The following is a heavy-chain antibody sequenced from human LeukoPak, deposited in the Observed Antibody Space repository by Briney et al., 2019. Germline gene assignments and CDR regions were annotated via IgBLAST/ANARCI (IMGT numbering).Heavy chain of an antibody. D-gene: IGHD1-26*01. V-gene: IGHV3-23*01. Sequence: GGSLRLSCAASGFTFNTLAISWVRQGPGKGLEWFSAISGSGDATFYADSVKGRFTVSRDNSKDTLYLQMSGLRAEDTAAYSRAKDRNSGTHYTFWDYWSQGTLVTVSS. CDR2: ISGSGDAT. CDR1: GFTFNTLA. CDR3: AKDRNSGTHYTFWDY. J-gene: IGHJ4*02.